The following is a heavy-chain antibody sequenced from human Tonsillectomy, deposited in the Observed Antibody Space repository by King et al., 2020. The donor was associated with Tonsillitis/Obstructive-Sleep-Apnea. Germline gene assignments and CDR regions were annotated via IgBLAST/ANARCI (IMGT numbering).Heavy chain of an antibody. V-gene: IGHV3-23*04. D-gene: IGHD3-10*01. J-gene: IGHJ4*02. CDR1: GLTFGSNA. CDR3: ASTPYGSGTYYYFDY. CDR2: ISGSGDST. Sequence: VQLVESGGGLVQPGGSLRLSCEASGLTFGSNAMSWVRQAPGKGLEWVSGISGSGDSTYYADSVKGRFTISRDKSKNTLFLQMNSLRAEDTAVYYCASTPYGSGTYYYFDYWGQGTLVTVSS.